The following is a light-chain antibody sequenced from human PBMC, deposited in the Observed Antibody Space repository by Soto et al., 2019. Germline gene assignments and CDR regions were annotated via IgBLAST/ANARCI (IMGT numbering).Light chain of an antibody. V-gene: IGKV3-15*01. J-gene: IGKJ5*01. CDR3: QQYKEGPST. CDR2: RXS. CDR1: DSVIML. Sequence: VMTQSPATLSLSPGERATLSXRASDSVIMLLAWYQQRTGXAPRXXXDRXSTRARGSSGRLSGSGSGTEFTLTITSLQSEDFAVYYCQQYKEGPSTFGQGTRLEIK.